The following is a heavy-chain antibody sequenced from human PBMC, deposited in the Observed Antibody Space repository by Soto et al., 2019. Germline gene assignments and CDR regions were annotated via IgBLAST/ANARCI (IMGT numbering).Heavy chain of an antibody. CDR3: AKMEGMDPWAYSFDY. V-gene: IGHV3-23*01. D-gene: IGHD2-2*03. J-gene: IGHJ4*02. Sequence: EVQVLESRGGLVQPGGSLRLSCAATGFTFSDFVMSWVRQAPGKGLEWVSRIYGGGNGPHYADSVKGRVTISRDNSKNTLYLQMNSLRAEDTAVYYCAKMEGMDPWAYSFDYWGQGTLVTVSS. CDR1: GFTFSDFV. CDR2: IYGGGNGP.